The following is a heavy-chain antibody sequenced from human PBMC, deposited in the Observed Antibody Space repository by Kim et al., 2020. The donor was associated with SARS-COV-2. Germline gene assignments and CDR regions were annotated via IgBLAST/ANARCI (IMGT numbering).Heavy chain of an antibody. J-gene: IGHJ6*01. D-gene: IGHD4-17*01. CDR2: INHSGST. Sequence: SETLSLTCAVYGGSFSGYYWSWIRQPPGKGLEWIGEINHSGSTNYNPSLKSRVTISVDTAKNQFSLKLSSVTAADTAVYYCARGRGGTTEVTLGVGYYD. CDR1: GGSFSGYY. V-gene: IGHV4-34*01. CDR3: ARGRGGTTEVTLGVGYYD.